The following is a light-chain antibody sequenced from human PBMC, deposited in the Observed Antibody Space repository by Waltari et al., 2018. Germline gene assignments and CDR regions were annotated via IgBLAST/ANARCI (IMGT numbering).Light chain of an antibody. CDR3: QQYYRSRT. CDR2: WAS. CDR1: QSVLYNSNDKNY. Sequence: DIVMTQSPDSLAVSLGERATINCKSSQSVLYNSNDKNYLAWDQQKPGQSPKLLIYWASTRESGVPDRFSGSGSGTDFTLTISSLQAEDVAVYYCQQYYRSRTFGQGTKVEIK. V-gene: IGKV4-1*01. J-gene: IGKJ1*01.